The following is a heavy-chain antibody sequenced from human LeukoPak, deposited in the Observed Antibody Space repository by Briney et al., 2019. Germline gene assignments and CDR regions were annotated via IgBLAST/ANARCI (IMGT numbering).Heavy chain of an antibody. CDR2: VCTSETP. D-gene: IGHD2-21*01. CDR1: GGSISRGSYF. CDR3: ARGGIPDY. V-gene: IGHV4-61*02. J-gene: IGHJ4*02. Sequence: SETLSLTCTVSGGSISRGSYFWSRIRQPAGKGLEWIGRVCTSETPKYNPSLKSRVTISVDTSRNQFSLKLSSVTAADTAVYYCARGGIPDYWGQGILVTVSS.